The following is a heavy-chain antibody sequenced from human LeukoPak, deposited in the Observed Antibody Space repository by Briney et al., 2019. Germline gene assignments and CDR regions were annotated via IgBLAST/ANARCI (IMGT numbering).Heavy chain of an antibody. CDR1: GFTFSSYA. CDR3: AKDIVVVPAPVGYFDL. D-gene: IGHD2-2*01. V-gene: IGHV3-23*01. J-gene: IGHJ2*01. Sequence: GGSLRLSCAASGFTFSSYAMSWVRQAPGKGLEWVSGISGSGGSTYYADSVKGRFTISRDNSKNTEYLQMNSLRAEDTAVYYCAKDIVVVPAPVGYFDLWGRGNLVTVSS. CDR2: ISGSGGST.